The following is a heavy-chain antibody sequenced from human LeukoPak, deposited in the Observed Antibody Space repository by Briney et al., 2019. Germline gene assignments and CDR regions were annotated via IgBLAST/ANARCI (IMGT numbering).Heavy chain of an antibody. D-gene: IGHD2-21*02. CDR3: ARGPVRDDGLTGISYFFGLDV. CDR2: IHHRAGA. J-gene: IGHJ6*02. V-gene: IGHV4-34*01. Sequence: SETLSLTCAVYGGSFTDYYWSWIRHLPGKGLEWIGEIHHRAGANYNPSLWGRVSISADTSKNQFSLHLTSVTAADTATFYCARGPVRDDGLTGISYFFGLDVWGHGTTVTVFS. CDR1: GGSFTDYY.